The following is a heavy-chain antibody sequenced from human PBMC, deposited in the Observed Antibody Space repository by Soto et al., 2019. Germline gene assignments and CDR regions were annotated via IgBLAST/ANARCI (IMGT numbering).Heavy chain of an antibody. J-gene: IGHJ4*02. Sequence: GGSLRLSCAVSGFPLENYGMNWVRQAPVNGLEWVSCISFSGDYIYYADSVKGRFTISRDNARNSLYLQRNRLGVGDTALYFWARATYNWNHEYWGQETLVTVSS. CDR2: ISFSGDYI. CDR1: GFPLENYG. V-gene: IGHV3-21*01. CDR3: ARATYNWNHEY. D-gene: IGHD1-20*01.